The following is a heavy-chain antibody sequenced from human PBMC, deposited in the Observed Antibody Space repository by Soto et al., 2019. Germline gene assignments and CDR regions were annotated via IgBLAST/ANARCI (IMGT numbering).Heavy chain of an antibody. J-gene: IGHJ4*02. CDR1: GYTFTGYY. V-gene: IGHV1-2*04. CDR2: INPNSGGT. Sequence: ASVKVSCKASGYTFTGYYMHWVRQAPGQGLEWMGWINPNSGGTNYAQKFQGWVTMTRDTSISTAYMELSRLRSDDTAVYYCAKDSLKYQLLLFYYFDYWGQGTLVTVSS. CDR3: AKDSLKYQLLLFYYFDY. D-gene: IGHD2-2*01.